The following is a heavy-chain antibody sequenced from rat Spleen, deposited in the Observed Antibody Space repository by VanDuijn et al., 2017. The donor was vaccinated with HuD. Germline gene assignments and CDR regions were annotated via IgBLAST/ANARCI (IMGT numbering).Heavy chain of an antibody. CDR3: ARSDYASPYYFDY. V-gene: IGHV2S61*01. CDR2: IWGDGST. Sequence: QVQLKESGPGLVQPSQTLSLTCTVSGFSLSNYGVIWVRQPPGKGLEWMGGIWGDGSTDYTSALKSRLSISRDTSKSQVFLKMNNLQTEDTAMYFCARSDYASPYYFDYWGQGVMVTVSS. D-gene: IGHD1-12*01. CDR1: GFSLSNYG. J-gene: IGHJ2*01.